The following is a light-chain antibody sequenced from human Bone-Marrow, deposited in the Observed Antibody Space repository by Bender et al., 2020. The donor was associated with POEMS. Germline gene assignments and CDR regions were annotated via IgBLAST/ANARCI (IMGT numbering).Light chain of an antibody. CDR2: GKN. V-gene: IGLV3-19*01. J-gene: IGLJ1*01. CDR1: NLNIYY. Sequence: SSELTQDPPVSVALGQTVRITCQGDNLNIYYANWYQQKSGQAPVLVIYGKNNRPSGIPDRFSGSRSGTTASLTITGAQAEDEADYYCNSRDSTNTHFVFGPGTKVNVV. CDR3: NSRDSTNTHFV.